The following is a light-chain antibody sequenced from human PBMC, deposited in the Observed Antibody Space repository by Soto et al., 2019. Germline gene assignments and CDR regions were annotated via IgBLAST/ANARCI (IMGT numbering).Light chain of an antibody. CDR2: DVS. Sequence: SALTQPASVSGSPGHSITISCTGTSSDVGGHNSVAWYQHNPGKAPKLMIYDVSNRPSGVSSRFSGSKSGNTASLSISGLQAEDEADYYCSSYTSSSTLVFGTGTKLTVL. CDR3: SSYTSSSTLV. CDR1: SSDVGGHNS. J-gene: IGLJ1*01. V-gene: IGLV2-14*01.